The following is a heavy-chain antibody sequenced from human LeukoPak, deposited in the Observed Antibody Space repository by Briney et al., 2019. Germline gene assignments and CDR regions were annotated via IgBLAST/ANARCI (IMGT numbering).Heavy chain of an antibody. CDR2: IYYSGST. CDR1: GGPVSGSSYS. V-gene: IGHV4-39*01. Sequence: KPSETLSLTCTVSGGPVSGSSYSWGWIRQPPGKGLEWIGTIYYSGSTYYNPSLKSRVTISVDTSRSQFSLKLSSVTAADTAVYYCTGGACSGGSCSYYYYGMGVWGQGTTVTVSS. D-gene: IGHD2-15*01. CDR3: TGGACSGGSCSYYYYGMGV. J-gene: IGHJ6*02.